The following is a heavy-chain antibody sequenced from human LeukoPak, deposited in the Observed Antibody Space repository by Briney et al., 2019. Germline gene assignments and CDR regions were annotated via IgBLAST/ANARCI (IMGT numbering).Heavy chain of an antibody. CDR1: GGSISGSY. Sequence: SETLSLTCTVSGGSISGSYWSWIRQPPGKGLEWIAYMYNSGSTNYNPSLKSRVTISVDTSKNQFSLKLSSVTAADTAVYYCASSHYDFWSGLKPNWFDPWGQGTLVTVSS. V-gene: IGHV4-59*01. CDR2: MYNSGST. D-gene: IGHD3-3*01. J-gene: IGHJ5*02. CDR3: ASSHYDFWSGLKPNWFDP.